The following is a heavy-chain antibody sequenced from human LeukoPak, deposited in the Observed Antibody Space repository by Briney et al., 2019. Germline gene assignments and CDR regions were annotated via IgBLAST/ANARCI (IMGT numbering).Heavy chain of an antibody. V-gene: IGHV4-61*08. J-gene: IGHJ5*02. CDR2: TYYSGST. Sequence: SETLSLTCAVSGGSISSGGYSWSWIRQPPEKGLGWIGYTYYSGSTNYNPSLKSRVTISVDTSKNQFSLKLSSVTAADTAVYYCARDTGNWFDPWGQGTLVTVSS. CDR3: ARDTGNWFDP. D-gene: IGHD2-8*02. CDR1: GGSISSGGYS.